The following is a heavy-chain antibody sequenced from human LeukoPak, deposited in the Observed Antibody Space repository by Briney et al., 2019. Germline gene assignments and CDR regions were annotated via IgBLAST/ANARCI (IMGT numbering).Heavy chain of an antibody. CDR2: ISTSGGST. D-gene: IGHD3-16*01. J-gene: IGHJ4*02. V-gene: IGHV3-23*01. CDR3: ARRSPGLC. Sequence: PGGSLRLSCAASGFTFSTYAMNWVRQAPGKGLEWVSGISTSGGSTYYADSVRGRFTISRDNSKNTLFLQMNSLGAEDTAVYYCARRSPGLCWGQGTLVTVSS. CDR1: GFTFSTYA.